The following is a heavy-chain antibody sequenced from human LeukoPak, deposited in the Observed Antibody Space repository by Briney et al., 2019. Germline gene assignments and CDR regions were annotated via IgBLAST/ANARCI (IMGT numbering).Heavy chain of an antibody. CDR1: GGSISSYY. V-gene: IGHV4-59*01. D-gene: IGHD2-21*01. CDR3: ARGIGPYYFDD. Sequence: PSETLSLTCTVSGGSISSYYWSWIRQPPGKGLEWIGYIYYSGSTKYNPSLKSRVTISVDTSKNQFSLKLSSVTAADTAVYYCARGIGPYYFDDWGQGTLVTVSS. J-gene: IGHJ4*02. CDR2: IYYSGST.